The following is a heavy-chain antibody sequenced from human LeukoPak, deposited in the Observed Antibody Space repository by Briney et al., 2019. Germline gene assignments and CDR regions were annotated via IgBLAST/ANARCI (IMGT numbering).Heavy chain of an antibody. Sequence: PSETLSLTCAVSGGSISSSNWWSWVRQPPGKGLEWIGNLYYTGSAYYNSSLKSRVTLSVDTSKNQFSLKLSSVTAADTAVYYCARLNKPGWFDPWGQGTLVTVSS. CDR3: ARLNKPGWFDP. CDR2: LYYTGSA. V-gene: IGHV4-4*02. D-gene: IGHD1-14*01. J-gene: IGHJ5*02. CDR1: GGSISSSNW.